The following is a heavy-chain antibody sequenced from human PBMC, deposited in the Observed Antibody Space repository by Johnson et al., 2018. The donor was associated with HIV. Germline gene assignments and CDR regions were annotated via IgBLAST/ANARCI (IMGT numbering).Heavy chain of an antibody. CDR2: ISSNGGGT. Sequence: QVQLVESGGGLVKPGGSLRLSCAASGFTFSDYYMSWIRQAPGKGLEWVSYISSNGGGTYYANSVRGRFTISRDNSKNTLYLQMGSLRVEDMAVYYCARACRDGYTCDAFDIWGQGTMVTVSS. J-gene: IGHJ3*02. V-gene: IGHV3-11*04. CDR1: GFTFSDYY. CDR3: ARACRDGYTCDAFDI. D-gene: IGHD5-24*01.